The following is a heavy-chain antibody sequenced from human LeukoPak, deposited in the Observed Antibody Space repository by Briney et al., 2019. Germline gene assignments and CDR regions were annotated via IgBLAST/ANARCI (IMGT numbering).Heavy chain of an antibody. J-gene: IGHJ4*02. V-gene: IGHV3-21*01. D-gene: IGHD2-2*02. Sequence: GGSLRLSCAASGFTFSSYSMNWVRQAPGKGLEWVSSISSSSSYIYYADSVKGRFSISRDNAKNSLYLQMNSLRAEDTAVYYCARVADIVVVPAAIGGDYWGQGTLVTVSS. CDR1: GFTFSSYS. CDR3: ARVADIVVVPAAIGGDY. CDR2: ISSSSSYI.